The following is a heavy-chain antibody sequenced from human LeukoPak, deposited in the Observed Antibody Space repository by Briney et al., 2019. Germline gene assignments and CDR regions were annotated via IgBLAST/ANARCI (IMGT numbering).Heavy chain of an antibody. Sequence: GSLRLSCAASGFTFSTFTIHWVRQAPGKGLEWVAVISSDGSNKYYADSVKGRFTISRDNSKNTLYLQMNSLRDEDTAVYYCTRWPEWLDAFDIWGQGTMVTVSS. V-gene: IGHV3-30-3*01. D-gene: IGHD5-24*01. CDR2: ISSDGSNK. J-gene: IGHJ3*02. CDR1: GFTFSTFT. CDR3: TRWPEWLDAFDI.